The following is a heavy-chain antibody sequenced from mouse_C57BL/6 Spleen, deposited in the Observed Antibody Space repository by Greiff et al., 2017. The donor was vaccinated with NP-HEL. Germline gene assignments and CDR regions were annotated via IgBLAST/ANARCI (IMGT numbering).Heavy chain of an antibody. D-gene: IGHD1-1*01. CDR2: IYPRSGNT. Sequence: QVQLKESGAELARPGASVKLSCKASGYTFTSYGISWVKQRTGQGLEWIGEIYPRSGNTYYNEKFKGKATLTADKSSSTAYMELRCLTSEDSAVYCCARGGFTTVVATRYFDVWGTGTTVTVSS. J-gene: IGHJ1*03. CDR3: ARGGFTTVVATRYFDV. V-gene: IGHV1-81*01. CDR1: GYTFTSYG.